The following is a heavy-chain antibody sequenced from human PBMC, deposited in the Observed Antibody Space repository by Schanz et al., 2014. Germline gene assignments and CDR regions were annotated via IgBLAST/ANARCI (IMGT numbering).Heavy chain of an antibody. J-gene: IGHJ4*02. V-gene: IGHV3-30*04. CDR2: ISYDGRNK. CDR1: GFTFSSYA. Sequence: VQLVESGGGLVKPGDSLRLSCAASGFTFSSYAMHWVRQAPGKGLEWVAVISYDGRNKYYADSVKGRFTISRDNSKNTLYLQMRSLRGEDTAVYYCARDKGGYYPFDYWGQGTLVTVSS. CDR3: ARDKGGYYPFDY. D-gene: IGHD3-3*01.